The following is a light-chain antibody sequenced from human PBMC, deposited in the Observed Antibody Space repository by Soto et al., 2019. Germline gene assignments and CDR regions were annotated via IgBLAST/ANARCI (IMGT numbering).Light chain of an antibody. Sequence: DIQMTQSPSSRSASVGDRVTITCRASQSISSYLNWYQQKPGKAPKLLMYAASSLQSGVPSRFSGSRSGTDFTLTISSLQPEDFATYYCQQSYSTPRTFGQGTKVEIK. V-gene: IGKV1-39*01. CDR1: QSISSY. CDR3: QQSYSTPRT. J-gene: IGKJ1*01. CDR2: AAS.